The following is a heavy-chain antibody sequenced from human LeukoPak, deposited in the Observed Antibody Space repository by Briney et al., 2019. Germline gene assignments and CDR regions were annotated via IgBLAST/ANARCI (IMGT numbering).Heavy chain of an antibody. V-gene: IGHV3-21*01. CDR2: VSSSTSYI. CDR3: ARAGLQYTDFDY. CDR1: GFTFSSYS. D-gene: IGHD4-11*01. J-gene: IGHJ4*02. Sequence: GGSLRLSCAASGFTFSSYSMNWVRQAPGKGLEWVSSVSSSTSYISYADSVKGRFTISRDNAKNSLYLQMSSLRAEDTAVYYCARAGLQYTDFDYWGQGTQVTVSS.